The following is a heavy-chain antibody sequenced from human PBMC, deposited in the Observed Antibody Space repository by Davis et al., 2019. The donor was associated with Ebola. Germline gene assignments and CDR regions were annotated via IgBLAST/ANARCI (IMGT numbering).Heavy chain of an antibody. Sequence: SDTLSLTFAVFGASFSGYYWSWIRQPPGKGREWIGEIIHSGTTNYNQSLKSRLTISVDTSKNQFSLKLSSVTAADTAVYYCARGGPWLTCGTWGQGTLVTVSS. CDR2: IIHSGTT. D-gene: IGHD5-24*01. CDR3: ARGGPWLTCGT. J-gene: IGHJ5*02. CDR1: GASFSGYY. V-gene: IGHV4-34*01.